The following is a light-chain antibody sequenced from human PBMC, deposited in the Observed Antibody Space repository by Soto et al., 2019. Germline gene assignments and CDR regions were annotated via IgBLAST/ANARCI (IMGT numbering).Light chain of an antibody. J-gene: IGLJ2*01. V-gene: IGLV3-21*04. Sequence: SYVLTQPPSVSVAPGKAARITCGGNNIGSKSVHWYQQKPGQAPLLVIYYDRDRPSGIPERFSGSNSGNTATLTISRVEDGDEADYYCQLWDGGSGHRVFGGGTKLTVL. CDR3: QLWDGGSGHRV. CDR2: YDR. CDR1: NIGSKS.